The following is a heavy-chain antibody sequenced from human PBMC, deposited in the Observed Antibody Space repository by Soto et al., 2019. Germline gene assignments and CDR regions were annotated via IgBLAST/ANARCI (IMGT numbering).Heavy chain of an antibody. D-gene: IGHD2-2*01. Sequence: ASGPTLVNPTQTLTLTCTFSGFSLSTSGMCVSWIRQPPGKALEWLARIDWDDDKYYSTSLKTRLTISKDTSKNQVVLTMTNMDPVDTATYYCARTAVSRRSRTSCYDFDYWGQGTLVTVSS. V-gene: IGHV2-70*11. CDR3: ARTAVSRRSRTSCYDFDY. J-gene: IGHJ4*02. CDR2: IDWDDDK. CDR1: GFSLSTSGMC.